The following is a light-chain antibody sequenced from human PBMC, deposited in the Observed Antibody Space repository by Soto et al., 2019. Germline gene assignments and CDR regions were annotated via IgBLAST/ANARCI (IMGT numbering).Light chain of an antibody. V-gene: IGKV1D-13*01. CDR1: QGLNTN. CDR2: GAS. Sequence: AIQLTQSPSSLSASVGDRVTITCRASQGLNTNLAWYQQKPGKSPKLLMYGASTLQKGVPSRFSRNGSGTDFTLAIRSLQAEDSATYDCQQSSNYFTFGPRTKV. CDR3: QQSSNYFT. J-gene: IGKJ3*01.